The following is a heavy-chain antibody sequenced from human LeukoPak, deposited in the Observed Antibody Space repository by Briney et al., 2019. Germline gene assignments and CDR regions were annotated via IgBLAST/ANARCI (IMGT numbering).Heavy chain of an antibody. CDR1: GGSISSGDYY. D-gene: IGHD5-12*01. CDR2: IYYSGST. V-gene: IGHV4-30-4*01. CDR3: ARDQVDSGYPYYFDY. Sequence: PSETLSLTCTVSGGSISSGDYYWSWIRQPPGKGLEWIGYIYYSGSTYYNPSLKSRVTISVDTSKNQFSLKLSSVTAADTAVYYCARDQVDSGYPYYFDYWGQGTLVTVSS. J-gene: IGHJ4*02.